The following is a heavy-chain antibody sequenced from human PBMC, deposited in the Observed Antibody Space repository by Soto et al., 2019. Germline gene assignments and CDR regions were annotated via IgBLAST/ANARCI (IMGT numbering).Heavy chain of an antibody. CDR2: IKQDGSEK. CDR3: AREYSSGYVQH. V-gene: IGHV3-7*01. D-gene: IGHD6-19*01. J-gene: IGHJ1*01. Sequence: GGSLRLSCAASGFTFSSYWMSWVRQAPGKGLEWVANIKQDGSEKYYVDSVKSRVTISVDTSKNQFSLKLSSVTAADTAVYYCAREYSSGYVQHWGQGTLVTVSS. CDR1: GFTFSSYW.